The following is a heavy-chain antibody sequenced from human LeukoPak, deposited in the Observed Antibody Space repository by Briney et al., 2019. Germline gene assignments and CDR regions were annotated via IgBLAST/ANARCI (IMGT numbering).Heavy chain of an antibody. CDR2: INPSGGST. CDR1: GYTFTSYY. V-gene: IGHV1-46*01. Sequence: ASVKVSCKASGYTFTSYYMHWVRQAPGQGLEWMGIINPSGGSTSYAQKFQGRVTMTRDTSTSTVYMELSSLRSEDTAVYYCARDEGIAAAGRGGPDYWGQGTLVTVSS. CDR3: ARDEGIAAAGRGGPDY. D-gene: IGHD6-13*01. J-gene: IGHJ4*02.